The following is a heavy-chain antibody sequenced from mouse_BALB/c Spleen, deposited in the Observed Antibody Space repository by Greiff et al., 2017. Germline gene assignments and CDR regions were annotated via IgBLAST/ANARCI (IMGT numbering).Heavy chain of an antibody. CDR2: INPGSGGT. V-gene: IGHV1-54*01. CDR1: GYAFTNYL. CDR3: ARYEGRGYFDD. D-gene: IGHD2-3*01. J-gene: IGHJ2*01. Sequence: QVQLQQSGAELVRPGTSVKVSCKASGYAFTNYLIEWVKQRPGQGLEWIGVINPGSGGTNYNEKFKGKATLTADKSSSTAYMQLGSLTSDDSAVYFCARYEGRGYFDDWGRGTTLAVSS.